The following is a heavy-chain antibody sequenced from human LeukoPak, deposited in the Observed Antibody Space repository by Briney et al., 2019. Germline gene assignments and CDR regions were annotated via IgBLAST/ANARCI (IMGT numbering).Heavy chain of an antibody. Sequence: SEALSLTCAVYGGSFSGYYWSWIRRPPGKGLEWIGEINHSGSTNYNPSLKSRVTISVDTSKNQFSLKLSSVTAADTAVYYCARGGGRIILPPGGAFDIWGQGTMVTVSS. CDR1: GGSFSGYY. J-gene: IGHJ3*02. CDR2: INHSGST. CDR3: ARGGGRIILPPGGAFDI. V-gene: IGHV4-34*01. D-gene: IGHD3-16*01.